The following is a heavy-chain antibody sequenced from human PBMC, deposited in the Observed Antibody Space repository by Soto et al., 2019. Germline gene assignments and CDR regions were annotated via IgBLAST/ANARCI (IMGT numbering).Heavy chain of an antibody. J-gene: IGHJ4*02. V-gene: IGHV3-23*01. D-gene: IGHD2-2*02. Sequence: EVQLLESGGGLVQPGGSLRRSCAASGFTFSSYAMSWVRQAPGKGLEWVSAISGSGGSTYYADSVKGRFTISRDNSKNTQYLQMNSLRAEDTAVYYCAKVSEPCTSCYTQPLYYFDYWGQGTLVTVSS. CDR1: GFTFSSYA. CDR3: AKVSEPCTSCYTQPLYYFDY. CDR2: ISGSGGST.